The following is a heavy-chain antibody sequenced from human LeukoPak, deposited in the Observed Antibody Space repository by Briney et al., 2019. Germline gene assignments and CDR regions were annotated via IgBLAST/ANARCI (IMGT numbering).Heavy chain of an antibody. V-gene: IGHV3-9*01. CDR2: ISWNSGSI. CDR3: ARDESGDNDAFDI. CDR1: GFTFDDYA. Sequence: GRSLRLSCAASGFTFDDYAMHWVRQAPGKGLEWVSGISWNSGSIGYADSVKGRFTISRDNAKNSLYLQMNSLRVEDTAVYYCARDESGDNDAFDIWGQGTMVTVSS. J-gene: IGHJ3*02. D-gene: IGHD2-21*01.